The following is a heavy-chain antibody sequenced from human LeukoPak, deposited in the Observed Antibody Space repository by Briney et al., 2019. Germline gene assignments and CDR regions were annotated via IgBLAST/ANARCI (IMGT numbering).Heavy chain of an antibody. CDR3: AKGRAFWYYYGMDV. V-gene: IGHV3-23*01. CDR1: GFSFSSYA. J-gene: IGHJ6*02. CDR2: ISGSGSST. Sequence: GGSPRLSCGASGFSFSSYAMNWVRQAPGKGREVVSGISGSGSSTYYADFVKGRFTISRDSSKNTLYLQMNSLRAEDTAVYYCAKGRAFWYYYGMDVWGQGTTVTVSS. D-gene: IGHD3-3*01.